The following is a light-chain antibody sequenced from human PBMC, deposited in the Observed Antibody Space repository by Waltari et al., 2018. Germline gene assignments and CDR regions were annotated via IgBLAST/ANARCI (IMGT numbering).Light chain of an antibody. V-gene: IGKV3-20*01. Sequence: LSCRASQSVNGALAWYQQKPGQAPRLLIYHASNRATGIPDRFSGSGSGTDFSLTISRLEPEDFAVYYCQHYLRLPVTFGQGTKVEI. CDR3: QHYLRLPVT. J-gene: IGKJ1*01. CDR1: QSVNGA. CDR2: HAS.